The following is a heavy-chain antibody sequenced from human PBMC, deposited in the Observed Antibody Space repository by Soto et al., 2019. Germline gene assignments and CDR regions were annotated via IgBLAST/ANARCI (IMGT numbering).Heavy chain of an antibody. CDR1: GFTFSSYA. Sequence: GGSLRLSCASSGFTFSSYAMSWVRQAPGKGLEWVSAISGSGGSTYYADSVKGRFTISSDNSKNTLYLQMNSLRAEDTAVYYCAKDSPGSLLLRYFDWSWDRFDYWGQGTLVTVSS. J-gene: IGHJ4*02. D-gene: IGHD3-9*01. CDR2: ISGSGGST. CDR3: AKDSPGSLLLRYFDWSWDRFDY. V-gene: IGHV3-23*01.